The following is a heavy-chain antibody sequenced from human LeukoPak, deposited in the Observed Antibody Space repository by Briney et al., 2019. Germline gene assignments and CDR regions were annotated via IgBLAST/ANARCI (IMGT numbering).Heavy chain of an antibody. Sequence: SETLSLTCTVSGGSISDTSDFWGWIRQPPGKGLEWIGSLYYSDNTYDNPSVSSGNTYYNPSLRSRVTISVDTSKNQFSLKLSSVTAADTAMYYCARRRRSYDSGGHVIDYWGQGTPVTVSS. D-gene: IGHD3-22*01. CDR2: LYYSDNTYDNPSVSSGNT. CDR3: ARRRRSYDSGGHVIDY. CDR1: GGSISDTSDF. J-gene: IGHJ4*02. V-gene: IGHV4-39*01.